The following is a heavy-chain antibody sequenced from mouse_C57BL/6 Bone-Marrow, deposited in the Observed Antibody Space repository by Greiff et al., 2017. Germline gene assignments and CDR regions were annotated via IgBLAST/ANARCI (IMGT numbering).Heavy chain of an antibody. CDR3: AGEGTTARRGAWFAY. J-gene: IGHJ3*01. CDR1: GFTFSSYA. V-gene: IGHV5-4*01. CDR2: ISDGGSYT. Sequence: EVKLMESGGGLVKPGGSLKLSCAASGFTFSSYAMSWVRQTPEKRLEWVATISDGGSYTYYPDNVKGRFTISRDNAKNNLYLQMSHLKSEDTAMYYCAGEGTTARRGAWFAYWGQGTLVTVSA. D-gene: IGHD1-2*01.